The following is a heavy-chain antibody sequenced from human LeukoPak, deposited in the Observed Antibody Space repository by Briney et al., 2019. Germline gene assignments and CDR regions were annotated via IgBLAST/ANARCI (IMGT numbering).Heavy chain of an antibody. V-gene: IGHV4-4*07. J-gene: IGHJ5*02. CDR2: IYASGST. CDR1: GDSISSYY. Sequence: SETLSLTCTVSGDSISSYYWSWIRQPAGKGLEWIGRIYASGSTDYNPSLKSRVTMSLDTSKNQFSLNLSSVTAADTAVYYCARKALPGNWFDPWGQGTLVTVSS. CDR3: ARKALPGNWFDP.